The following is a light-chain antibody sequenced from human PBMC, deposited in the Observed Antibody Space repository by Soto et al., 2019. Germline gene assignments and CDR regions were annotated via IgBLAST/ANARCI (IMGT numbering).Light chain of an antibody. J-gene: IGKJ1*01. Sequence: EVVMTQSPATLSVSPGERATLSCRASQSVSNNLAWFQQKPCQAPRLLIYHASTRATGIPARFSGSGSGTEFTLIISSLQSEDFAVYYCQQYNNWWTFGQGTKVDIK. CDR2: HAS. V-gene: IGKV3-15*01. CDR3: QQYNNWWT. CDR1: QSVSNN.